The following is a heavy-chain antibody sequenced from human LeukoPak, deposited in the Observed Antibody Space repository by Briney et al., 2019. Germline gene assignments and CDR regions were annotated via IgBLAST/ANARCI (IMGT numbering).Heavy chain of an antibody. J-gene: IGHJ4*02. CDR2: IYYSGST. CDR1: GGSISSNSYY. D-gene: IGHD3-9*01. Sequence: SETLSLTCTVSGGSISSNSYYWGWIRQPPGKGLEWIGSIYYSGSTYYNPSLKSRVTISVDTSKNQFSLKLSSVTAADTAVYYCARHDYDILTGYYDEGGYFDYWGQGTLVTVSS. CDR3: ARHDYDILTGYYDEGGYFDY. V-gene: IGHV4-39*01.